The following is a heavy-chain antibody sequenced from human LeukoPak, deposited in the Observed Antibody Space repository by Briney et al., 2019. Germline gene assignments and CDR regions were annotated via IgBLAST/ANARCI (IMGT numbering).Heavy chain of an antibody. Sequence: SLRLSCAASGFTFDDYAMHWLRQAPGKGLEWVSGISWNSGSIGYADSVKGRFTVSRDNAENSLYLQMNSLRAEDTAIYYCARRNYYGSGRPGFDPWGQGTLVTVSS. D-gene: IGHD3-10*01. CDR1: GFTFDDYA. CDR2: ISWNSGSI. J-gene: IGHJ5*02. CDR3: ARRNYYGSGRPGFDP. V-gene: IGHV3-9*01.